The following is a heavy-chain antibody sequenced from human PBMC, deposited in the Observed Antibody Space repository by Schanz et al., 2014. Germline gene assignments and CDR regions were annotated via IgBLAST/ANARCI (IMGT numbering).Heavy chain of an antibody. CDR1: GYTLKNYG. CDR3: ARGGSMVQEINFAY. V-gene: IGHV1-8*01. CDR2: MNPNSGDT. Sequence: QVQLVQSWAEVKGPGASVKVSCTASGYTLKNYGISWVRQAPGQGLEWMGWMNPNSGDTGYPRKFQDRVTMTRNTSISTAYMELSSLRSEDTAVYYCARGGSMVQEINFAYWGQGSLVTVSS. J-gene: IGHJ4*02. D-gene: IGHD3-10*01.